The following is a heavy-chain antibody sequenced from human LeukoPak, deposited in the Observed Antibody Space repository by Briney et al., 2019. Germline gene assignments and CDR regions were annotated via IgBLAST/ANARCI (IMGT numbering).Heavy chain of an antibody. CDR2: IYYSGST. CDR3: ARGHDFWSGYYGC. Sequence: PSETLSLTCTVSGGSISSYYWSWIRQPPGKGLEWIGYIYYSGSTNYNPSLKSRVTISVDTSKNQFSLKLSSVTAADTAVYYCARGHDFWSGYYGCWGQGTLVTVSS. CDR1: GGSISSYY. D-gene: IGHD3-3*01. J-gene: IGHJ4*02. V-gene: IGHV4-59*08.